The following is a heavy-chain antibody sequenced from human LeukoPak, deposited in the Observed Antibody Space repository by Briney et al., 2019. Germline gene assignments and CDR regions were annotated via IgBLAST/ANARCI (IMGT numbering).Heavy chain of an antibody. CDR1: RYTFTGYY. V-gene: IGHV1-46*01. J-gene: IGHJ4*02. D-gene: IGHD4-17*01. CDR3: ARTTVTGEGYFDY. Sequence: GASVKVSCKASRYTFTGYYMHWVRQAPGQGLEWMGIINPSGGSTSYAQKFQGRVTMTRDTSTSTVYMELSSLRSEDTAVYYCARTTVTGEGYFDYWGQGTLVTVSS. CDR2: INPSGGST.